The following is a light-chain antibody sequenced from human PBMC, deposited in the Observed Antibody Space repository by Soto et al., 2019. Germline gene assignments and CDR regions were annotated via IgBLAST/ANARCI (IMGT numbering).Light chain of an antibody. V-gene: IGLV4-60*03. CDR3: ETWDSNIRV. CDR1: SGHSSYI. Sequence: QAVVTQSSSASASLGSSVKLTCTLSSGHSSYIIAWHQQQPGKAPRYLMKLEGSGTYNKGSGVPDRFSGSSSGADRYLTISNLQSEDEADFYCETWDSNIRVFGGGTKLTVL. CDR2: LEGSGTY. J-gene: IGLJ2*01.